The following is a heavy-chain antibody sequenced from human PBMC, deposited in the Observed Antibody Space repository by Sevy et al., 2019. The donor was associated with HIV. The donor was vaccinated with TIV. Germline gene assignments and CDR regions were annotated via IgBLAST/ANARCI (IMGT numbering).Heavy chain of an antibody. Sequence: GGSLRLSCAVSGFMFDAYAMHWVRQSPGKGLEWVSSISWNGENMRYADFVKGRFTISRDNAKKSLYLQMNGLRVEDTALFYCAKGMDSAGKYVNFDSWGQGTLVTVSS. CDR2: ISWNGENM. V-gene: IGHV3-9*01. J-gene: IGHJ4*02. D-gene: IGHD3-22*01. CDR1: GFMFDAYA. CDR3: AKGMDSAGKYVNFDS.